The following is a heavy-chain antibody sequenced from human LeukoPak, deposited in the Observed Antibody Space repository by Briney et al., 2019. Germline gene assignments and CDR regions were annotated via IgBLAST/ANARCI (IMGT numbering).Heavy chain of an antibody. J-gene: IGHJ5*02. CDR1: GYTFTSYD. CDR2: MNPNSGNT. D-gene: IGHD5-24*01. CDR3: ARGLRDGYKPLQYNWFDP. V-gene: IGHV1-8*01. Sequence: ASVKVSCKASGYTFTSYDINWVRQATGQGLEWWEGMNPNSGNTGYAQKFQGRVTMTRNTSISTAYMELSSLRSEDTAVYYCARGLRDGYKPLQYNWFDPWGQGTLVTVSS.